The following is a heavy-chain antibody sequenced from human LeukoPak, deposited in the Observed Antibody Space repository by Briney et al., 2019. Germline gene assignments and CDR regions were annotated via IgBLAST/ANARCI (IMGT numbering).Heavy chain of an antibody. V-gene: IGHV4-4*02. CDR2: IYHSGIT. CDR3: ARRDIVVVVAALDV. Sequence: PSETLSLTCAVSGGSISSSNWWSWVRQPPGKGLEWIGEIYHSGITNYNPSLKSRVTISVDKSKNQFSLKLSSVTAADTAVYYCARRDIVVVVAALDVWGQGTTVTVSS. D-gene: IGHD2-15*01. CDR1: GGSISSSNW. J-gene: IGHJ6*02.